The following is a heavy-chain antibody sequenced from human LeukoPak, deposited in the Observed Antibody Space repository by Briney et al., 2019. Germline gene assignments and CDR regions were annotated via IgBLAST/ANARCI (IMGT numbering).Heavy chain of an antibody. CDR1: GGTFSSYA. Sequence: SVKVSCKASGGTFSSYAISWVRQAPGQGLEWMGGIIPIFGTANYTQKFQGRVTITADESTSTAYMELSSLRSEDTAVYYCAGDYGDYGGIDYWGQGTLVTVSS. J-gene: IGHJ4*02. V-gene: IGHV1-69*01. CDR2: IIPIFGTA. D-gene: IGHD4-17*01. CDR3: AGDYGDYGGIDY.